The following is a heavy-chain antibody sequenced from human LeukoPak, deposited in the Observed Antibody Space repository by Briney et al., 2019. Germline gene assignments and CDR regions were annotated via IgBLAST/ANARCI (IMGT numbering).Heavy chain of an antibody. V-gene: IGHV3-33*08. D-gene: IGHD4-17*01. CDR3: AREQYGSDDALDI. CDR2: IRYDGSNK. J-gene: IGHJ3*02. Sequence: GGSLRLSCAASGFTFSSYSMNWVRQAPGKGLEWVAVIRYDGSNKDYADSVKGRFTVSRDNSKNTMDLQMNSLRAEDTAVYYCAREQYGSDDALDIWGQGTMVTVSS. CDR1: GFTFSSYS.